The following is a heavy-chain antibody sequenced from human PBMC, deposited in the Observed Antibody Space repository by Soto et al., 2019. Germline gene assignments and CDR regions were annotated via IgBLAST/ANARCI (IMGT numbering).Heavy chain of an antibody. Sequence: SETLSLTCTVSGGSISSSSYYWGWIRQPPGKGLEWIGSIYYSGSTYYNPSLKSRVTISVDTSKNQFSLKLSSVTAADTAVYYCARNPGLVISWGQGTLVTVSS. J-gene: IGHJ4*02. D-gene: IGHD3-9*01. CDR1: GGSISSSSYY. CDR3: ARNPGLVIS. CDR2: IYYSGST. V-gene: IGHV4-39*01.